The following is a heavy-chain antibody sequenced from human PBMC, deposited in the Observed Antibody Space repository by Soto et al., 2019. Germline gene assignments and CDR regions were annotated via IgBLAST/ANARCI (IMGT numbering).Heavy chain of an antibody. CDR3: AKRKYCPSTTCFDY. V-gene: IGHV3-23*01. D-gene: IGHD2-2*01. CDR1: GFTFGTSG. J-gene: IGHJ4*02. Sequence: PGGSLRLSCVASGFTFGTSGMSWVRQAPGKGLEWISGLSGDNNTDTKYADSVKGRFTISTDDSENTLYLQMSSLRAEDTAVYYCAKRKYCPSTTCFDYWGQGTQVTVSS. CDR2: LSGDNNTDT.